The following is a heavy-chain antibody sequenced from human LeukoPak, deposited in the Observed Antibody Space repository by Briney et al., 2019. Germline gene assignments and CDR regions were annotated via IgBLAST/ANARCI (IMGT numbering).Heavy chain of an antibody. D-gene: IGHD5-12*01. J-gene: IGHJ4*02. Sequence: GGSLRLSCAASGFTFSSYSMNWVRQAPGKGLEWVSSISSSSSYIYYADSAKGRFAISRDNAKNSLYLQMNSLRAEDTAVYYCAREEYGGYAPPFDYWGQGTLVTVSS. CDR3: AREEYGGYAPPFDY. V-gene: IGHV3-21*01. CDR1: GFTFSSYS. CDR2: ISSSSSYI.